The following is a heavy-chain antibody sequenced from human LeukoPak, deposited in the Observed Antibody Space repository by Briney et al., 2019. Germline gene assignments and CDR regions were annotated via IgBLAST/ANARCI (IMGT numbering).Heavy chain of an antibody. CDR3: AKGHTGSCYPLQDC. D-gene: IGHD2-15*01. CDR2: IRSKANSYAT. Sequence: QPGGSLKLSCAASGFTFSGSAMHWVRQASGKGLEWVGRIRSKANSYATAYAASVKGRFTISRDNSKNTLYLQMNSLRAEDTAIYYCAKGHTGSCYPLQDCWGQGTLVTVSS. V-gene: IGHV3-73*01. J-gene: IGHJ4*02. CDR1: GFTFSGSA.